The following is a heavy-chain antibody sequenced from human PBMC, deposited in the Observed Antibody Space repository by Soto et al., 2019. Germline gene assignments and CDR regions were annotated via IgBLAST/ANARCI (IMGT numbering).Heavy chain of an antibody. CDR2: ISGSGGST. V-gene: IGHV3-23*01. CDR1: GFTFSSYA. Sequence: PGGSLRLSCAASGFTFSSYAMSWVRQAPGKGLEWVSAISGSGGSTYYADSVKGRFTISRDNSKNTLYLQMNSLRAEDTAVYYCAKDGGYYDSSGYPRAFDIWGQGTMVTVSS. CDR3: AKDGGYYDSSGYPRAFDI. J-gene: IGHJ3*02. D-gene: IGHD3-22*01.